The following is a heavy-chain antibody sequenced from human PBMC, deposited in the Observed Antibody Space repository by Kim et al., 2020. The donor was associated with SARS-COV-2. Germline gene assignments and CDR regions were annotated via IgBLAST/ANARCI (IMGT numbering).Heavy chain of an antibody. CDR3: ARGASITAFGVVLTYDAFNL. Sequence: GGINTNTGNPTYAQDFTGRFVFSLDTSVSTAYLQISSLKAEDTAVYYCARGASITAFGVVLTYDAFNLWGQGTVVTVSS. D-gene: IGHD3-3*01. J-gene: IGHJ3*01. CDR2: INTNTGNP. V-gene: IGHV7-4-1*02.